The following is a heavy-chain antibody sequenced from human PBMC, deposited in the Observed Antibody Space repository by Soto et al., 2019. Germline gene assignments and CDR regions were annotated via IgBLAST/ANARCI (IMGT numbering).Heavy chain of an antibody. CDR3: ARVRSGYWNYSYLNYFDY. V-gene: IGHV1-18*01. D-gene: IGHD1-7*01. CDR2: ISAYHGNT. Sequence: GASVKVSCKASGYTFTSYGISWVRQAPGQGLEWMGWISAYHGNTNYAQKLQGRVTMTTDTSTSTAYMELRSLRSDDTAVYYCARVRSGYWNYSYLNYFDYWGQGTLVTVSS. J-gene: IGHJ4*02. CDR1: GYTFTSYG.